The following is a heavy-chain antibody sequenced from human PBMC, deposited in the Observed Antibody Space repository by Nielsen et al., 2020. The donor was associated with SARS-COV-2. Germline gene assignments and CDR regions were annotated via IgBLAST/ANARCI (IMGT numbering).Heavy chain of an antibody. CDR1: GFTFSDYY. CDR3: TRGTNVGVTPFH. Sequence: GESLKISCAASGFTFSDYYLTWIRQTPGKGLEWVSYISGSGGYTKNADSVKGRFTISRDDAEKSLSLQMNSLGAEDTAVYYCTRGTNVGVTPFHWGQGTLVSVSS. D-gene: IGHD1-26*01. V-gene: IGHV3-11*06. J-gene: IGHJ1*01. CDR2: ISGSGGYT.